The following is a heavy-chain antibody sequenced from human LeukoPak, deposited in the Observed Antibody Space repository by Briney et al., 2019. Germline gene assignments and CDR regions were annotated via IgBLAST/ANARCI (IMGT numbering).Heavy chain of an antibody. CDR2: ISSSGAST. V-gene: IGHV3-23*01. Sequence: PGGSLRLSCVASEFTFSSYSMTWVRQGPERGLEWVSAISSSGASTYYADSVKGRFTISRDNSKNTLYLQMNSLTAEDTAVYYCAKNPNRSGLYQDYWGQGTLVTVSS. CDR1: EFTFSSYS. CDR3: AKNPNRSGLYQDY. D-gene: IGHD6-19*01. J-gene: IGHJ4*02.